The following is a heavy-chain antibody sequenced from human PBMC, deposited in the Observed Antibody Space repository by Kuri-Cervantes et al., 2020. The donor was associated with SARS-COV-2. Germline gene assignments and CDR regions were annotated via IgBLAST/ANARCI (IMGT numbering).Heavy chain of an antibody. J-gene: IGHJ3*02. CDR2: ISYDGSNK. Sequence: SLKISCAASGFTFSSYAMHWVRQAPGKGLEWVAVISYDGSNKYYADSVKGRFTISRDNSKNTLYLQMNSLRAEDTAVYYCAIGGWGFFGNAFDIWGQGTMVTVSS. V-gene: IGHV3-30-3*01. D-gene: IGHD7-27*01. CDR1: GFTFSSYA. CDR3: AIGGWGFFGNAFDI.